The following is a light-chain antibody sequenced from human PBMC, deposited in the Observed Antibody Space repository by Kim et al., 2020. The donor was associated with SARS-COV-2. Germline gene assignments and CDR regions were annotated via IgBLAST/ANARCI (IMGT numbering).Light chain of an antibody. Sequence: EIVMTQSPATLSVSPGERATLSCRASQSVNTNLAWYQQQPGQAPRLLIYSASTRATGIPARFSGSGSGTEFTLTINSLQSEDFAVYYCQQYNNWPPYTFGQGTKLEI. CDR1: QSVNTN. CDR3: QQYNNWPPYT. V-gene: IGKV3-15*01. J-gene: IGKJ2*01. CDR2: SAS.